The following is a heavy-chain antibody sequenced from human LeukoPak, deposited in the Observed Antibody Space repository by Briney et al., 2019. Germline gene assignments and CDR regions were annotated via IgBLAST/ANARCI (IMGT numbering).Heavy chain of an antibody. J-gene: IGHJ4*02. CDR1: GSTFSSYW. CDR3: KSGGAAPGSFDY. Sequence: GGSLRLSCAASGSTFSSYWMSWMRQAPGKGLEWVANIKYDGNEEYYVDSVKGRFTISRDNAKNSLYLQLNSLRVEDTAVYYCKSGGAAPGSFDYWGQGTLVTVSS. D-gene: IGHD1-1*01. CDR2: IKYDGNEE. V-gene: IGHV3-7*01.